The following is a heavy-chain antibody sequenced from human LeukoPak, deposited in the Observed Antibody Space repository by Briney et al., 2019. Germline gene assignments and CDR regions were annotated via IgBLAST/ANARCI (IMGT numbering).Heavy chain of an antibody. CDR1: GGSISSYY. D-gene: IGHD4-23*01. CDR2: IYYSGSP. CDR3: ARGQRLRWERIYFQH. Sequence: SETLSLTCTVSGGSISSYYWSWIRQPPGKGLEWIGYIYYSGSPNYNPSLKSRVTISVDTSKNQFSLKLSSVTAADTAVYYCARGQRLRWERIYFQHWGQGTLVTVSS. J-gene: IGHJ1*01. V-gene: IGHV4-59*12.